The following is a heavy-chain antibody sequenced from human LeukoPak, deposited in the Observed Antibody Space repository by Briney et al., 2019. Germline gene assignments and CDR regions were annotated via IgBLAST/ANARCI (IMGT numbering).Heavy chain of an antibody. CDR1: GFTFSSYS. D-gene: IGHD6-19*01. CDR3: ARVQGGGYRTADY. V-gene: IGHV3-21*01. J-gene: IGHJ4*02. CDR2: ISSRSSYI. Sequence: GGSLRLSCAASGFTFSSYSMNWVRQAPGKGLEWVSSISSRSSYIYYADSVKGRFTISRDNSKNTLFLQMNSLRGEDTAMYYCARVQGGGYRTADYWGQGTLVTVSS.